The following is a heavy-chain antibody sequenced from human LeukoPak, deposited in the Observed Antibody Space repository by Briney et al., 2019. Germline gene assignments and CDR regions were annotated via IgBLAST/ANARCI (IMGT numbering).Heavy chain of an antibody. Sequence: SVKVSCNASGGTFSSYAISWVRHAPGQGLEWMRGIIPIFGTANYAQKFQGRVTITADESTSTAYMELSSLTSEDKAVYYCVRDRSNVITGTYHYYFDYWGQGTLVTVSS. CDR2: IIPIFGTA. CDR1: GGTFSSYA. J-gene: IGHJ4*02. V-gene: IGHV1-69*13. CDR3: VRDRSNVITGTYHYYFDY. D-gene: IGHD1-7*01.